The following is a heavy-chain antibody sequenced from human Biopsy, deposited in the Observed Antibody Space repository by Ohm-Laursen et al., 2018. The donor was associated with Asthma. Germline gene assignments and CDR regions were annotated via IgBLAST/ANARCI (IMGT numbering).Heavy chain of an antibody. D-gene: IGHD3-9*01. CDR1: GFTFSSYA. V-gene: IGHV3-23*01. J-gene: IGHJ5*02. CDR2: ISGSGGST. CDR3: AKAERYFYWYWFDP. Sequence: GSLRLSCTASGFTFSSYAMSWVRQAPGKGLEWVSAISGSGGSTYYADSVKGRFTISRDNSKNTLYLQMNSLRAEDTAVYYCAKAERYFYWYWFDPWGQGTLVTVSS.